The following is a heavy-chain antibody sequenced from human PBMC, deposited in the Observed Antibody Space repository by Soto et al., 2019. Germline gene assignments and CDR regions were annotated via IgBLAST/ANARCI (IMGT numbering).Heavy chain of an antibody. CDR1: GGSISSYY. J-gene: IGHJ5*02. V-gene: IGHV4-59*01. D-gene: IGHD3-3*01. CDR3: ARGGYRITIFGVVTDWFDP. Sequence: SETLSLTCTVSGGSISSYYWSWIRQPPGKGLEWIGYIYYSGSTNYNPSLKSRVTISVDTSKNQFSLKLSSVTAADTAVYYCARGGYRITIFGVVTDWFDPWGQGTLVTVSS. CDR2: IYYSGST.